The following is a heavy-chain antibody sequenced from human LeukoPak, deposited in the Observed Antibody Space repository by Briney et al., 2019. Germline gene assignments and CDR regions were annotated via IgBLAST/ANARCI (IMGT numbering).Heavy chain of an antibody. V-gene: IGHV3-30*18. D-gene: IGHD5-12*01. CDR2: ISIDGGER. CDR1: RFTFSNHG. CDR3: ANPQSRGYDYLDY. Sequence: PGGSLRLSCAGSRFTFSNHGMHWVRQAPGKGLEWVAVISIDGGERHYGDSVRGRFTISRDNSKNMLYLQMNSLRVEDTAVYYCANPQSRGYDYLDYWGQGTLVSVSS. J-gene: IGHJ4*02.